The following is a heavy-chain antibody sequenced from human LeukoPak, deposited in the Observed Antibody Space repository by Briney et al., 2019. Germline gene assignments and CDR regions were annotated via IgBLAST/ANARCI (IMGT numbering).Heavy chain of an antibody. CDR3: AKGAQSSTRWNAFDV. V-gene: IGHV3-23*01. D-gene: IGHD2-2*01. CDR2: ISGNSGST. J-gene: IGHJ3*01. CDR1: GFTFSSYA. Sequence: GGSLRLSCAASGFTFSSYAMTWVRQAPGKGLEWVSLISGNSGSTYYADSVKGRFTISRDNSKNTLYLQMNSLRVDDTAVYYCAKGAQSSTRWNAFDVWGQGTMVTVSS.